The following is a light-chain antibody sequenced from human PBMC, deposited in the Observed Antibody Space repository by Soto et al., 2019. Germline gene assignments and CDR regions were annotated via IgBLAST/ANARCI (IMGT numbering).Light chain of an antibody. J-gene: IGLJ1*01. V-gene: IGLV2-14*01. CDR3: SSYTSSSTLP. CDR1: SSDVGGYNY. CDR2: EVS. Sequence: QSVLAQPASVSGSPGQSITISCTGTSSDVGGYNYVSWYQQHPGKAPKLMIYEVSNRPSGVSNRFSGSKSGNTASLTISGPQAEDEADYYCSSYTSSSTLPFGTGTKVTLL.